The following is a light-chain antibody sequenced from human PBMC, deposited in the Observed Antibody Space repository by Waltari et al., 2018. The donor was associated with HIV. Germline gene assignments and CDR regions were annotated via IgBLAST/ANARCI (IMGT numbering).Light chain of an antibody. V-gene: IGKV3-11*01. CDR1: QSISNY. J-gene: IGKJ1*01. Sequence: EIVLTQSPATLSLSPGERATLPCRASQSISNYLAWYQQKPGQAPRLLIYDASNRATDIPARFSGSGSGTDFSLTISSLEPEDFALYYCQQRSNWPPWTFGQGTKVEIK. CDR2: DAS. CDR3: QQRSNWPPWT.